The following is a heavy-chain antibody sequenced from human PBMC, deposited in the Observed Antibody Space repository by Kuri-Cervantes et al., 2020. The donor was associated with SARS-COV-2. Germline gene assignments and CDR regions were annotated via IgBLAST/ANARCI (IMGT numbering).Heavy chain of an antibody. CDR2: IWYDGSNK. CDR3: ARVLRDRGGYSFGYEYYFDY. J-gene: IGHJ4*02. V-gene: IGHV3-33*01. D-gene: IGHD5-18*01. Sequence: GESLKISCAASGFTFSSYGMHWVRQAPGKGLEWVAVIWYDGSNKYYADSVKGRFTISRDNAKNSLYLQMNSLSAEDTAVYYCARVLRDRGGYSFGYEYYFDYWGQGTLVTVSS. CDR1: GFTFSSYG.